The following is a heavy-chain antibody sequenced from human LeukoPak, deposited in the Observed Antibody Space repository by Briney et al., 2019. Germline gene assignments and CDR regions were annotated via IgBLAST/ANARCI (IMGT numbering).Heavy chain of an antibody. CDR3: TRLRGEYDILTGYHYYYYGMDV. J-gene: IGHJ6*04. CDR2: IRSKAYGGTT. CDR1: GFTFGDYA. D-gene: IGHD3-9*01. Sequence: GGSLRLSCTASGFTFGDYAMSWVRQAPGKGLEWVGFIRSKAYGGTTEYAASVKGGFTISRDDSKSIAYLQMNSLKTEDTAVYYCTRLRGEYDILTGYHYYYYGMDVWGKGTTVTVSS. V-gene: IGHV3-49*04.